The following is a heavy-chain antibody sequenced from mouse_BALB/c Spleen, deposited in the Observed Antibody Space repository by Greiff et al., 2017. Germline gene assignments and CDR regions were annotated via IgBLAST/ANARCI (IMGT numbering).Heavy chain of an antibody. Sequence: EVQLVESGGDLVKPGGSLKLSCAASGFTFSSYGMSWVRQTPDKRLEWVATISSGGSYTYYPDSVKGRFTISRDNAKNTLYLQMSSLKSEDTAMYYCARLSNYWFAYWGQGTLVTVSA. CDR2: ISSGGSYT. J-gene: IGHJ3*01. CDR1: GFTFSSYG. D-gene: IGHD2-5*01. V-gene: IGHV5-6*01. CDR3: ARLSNYWFAY.